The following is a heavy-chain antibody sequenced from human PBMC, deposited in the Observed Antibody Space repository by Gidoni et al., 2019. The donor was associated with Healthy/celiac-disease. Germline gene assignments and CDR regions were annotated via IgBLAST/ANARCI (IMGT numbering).Heavy chain of an antibody. CDR1: GFTFSSYS. CDR2: ISSSSSYI. J-gene: IGHJ4*02. Sequence: EVQLLESGGGLVKPGGSLSISCAASGFTFSSYSMNWFRQAPGKWLEWVSSISSSSSYIYYADSVKGRFTSSRDNAKNSLYLQMNSLRAEDTAVYYCARDYSVDYWGQGTLVTVSS. CDR3: ARDYSVDY. V-gene: IGHV3-21*01. D-gene: IGHD4-4*01.